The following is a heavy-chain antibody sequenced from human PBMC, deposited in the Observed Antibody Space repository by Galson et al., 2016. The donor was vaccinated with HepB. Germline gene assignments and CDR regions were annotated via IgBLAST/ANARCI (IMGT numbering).Heavy chain of an antibody. CDR1: GASISPWY. CDR2: LYYTGST. V-gene: IGHV4-59*01. D-gene: IGHD6-6*01. CDR3: AREGHSSSAATAWFDP. J-gene: IGHJ5*02. Sequence: ETLSLTCTVSGASISPWYWSWIRQSPGKGLEWIGYLYYTGSTKYNPSLASRVTISLDTAQNQFSLKLGAVTTADTAVYFCAREGHSSSAATAWFDPWGQGTKVTVSS.